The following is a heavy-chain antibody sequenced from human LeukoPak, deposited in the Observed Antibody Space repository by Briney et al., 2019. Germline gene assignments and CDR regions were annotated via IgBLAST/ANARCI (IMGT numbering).Heavy chain of an antibody. CDR2: IKHSGST. V-gene: IGHV4-34*01. J-gene: IGHJ4*02. CDR3: ARAGRGYYYDSSGYRATWDFVY. CDR1: GGPFSGYY. D-gene: IGHD3-22*01. Sequence: SETLSLTCAVYGGPFSGYYWRWIRQPPGKGLEWIGEIKHSGSTNYNPSLKSRVTISVDTPKNQFSLKLSSVTAADTAVYYCARAGRGYYYDSSGYRATWDFVYWGQGTLVTVSS.